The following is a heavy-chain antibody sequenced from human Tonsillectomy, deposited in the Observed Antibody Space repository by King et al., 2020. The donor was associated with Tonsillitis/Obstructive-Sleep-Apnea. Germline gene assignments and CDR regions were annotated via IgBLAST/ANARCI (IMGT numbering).Heavy chain of an antibody. V-gene: IGHV3-73*01. CDR1: GFTFSGSA. J-gene: IGHJ6*02. D-gene: IGHD3-3*01. CDR2: IRSKANSYAT. Sequence: VQLVESGGGLVQPGGSLKLSCAASGFTFSGSAMHWVRQASGKGLEWVGRIRSKANSYATAYAASVKGRFTISRDDSKNTAYLQMNSLKTEDTAVYYCTRGSHTISGDWYYYGMDVWGQGTTVPVSS. CDR3: TRGSHTISGDWYYYGMDV.